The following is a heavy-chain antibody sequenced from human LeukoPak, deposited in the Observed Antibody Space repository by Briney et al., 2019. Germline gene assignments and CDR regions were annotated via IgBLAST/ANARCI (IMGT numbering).Heavy chain of an antibody. V-gene: IGHV3-30*02. CDR2: IRYDGSNK. CDR3: AKDLPMYYDFWSGLFDY. D-gene: IGHD3-3*01. J-gene: IGHJ4*02. CDR1: GFTFSSYG. Sequence: GGSLRLSCAASGFTFSSYGMHWVRQAPGKGPEWVAFIRYDGSNKYYADSVKGRFTISRDNSKNTLYLQMNSLRAEDTAVYYCAKDLPMYYDFWSGLFDYWGQGTLVTVSS.